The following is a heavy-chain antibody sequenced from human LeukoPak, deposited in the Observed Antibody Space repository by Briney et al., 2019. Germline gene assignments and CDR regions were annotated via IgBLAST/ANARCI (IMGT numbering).Heavy chain of an antibody. D-gene: IGHD3-22*01. Sequence: PGGSLRLSCAASGFTFSSYAMHWVRQAPGKGLEWVAVISYDGSNKYYADSVKGRFTISRDNSKNTLYLQMNSLRAEDTAVYYCARDGLDYDSSGYYYTDYWGQGTLVTVSS. CDR3: ARDGLDYDSSGYYYTDY. V-gene: IGHV3-30*04. CDR2: ISYDGSNK. CDR1: GFTFSSYA. J-gene: IGHJ4*02.